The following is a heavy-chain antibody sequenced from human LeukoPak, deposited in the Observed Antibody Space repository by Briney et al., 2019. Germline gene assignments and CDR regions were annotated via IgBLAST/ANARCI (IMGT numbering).Heavy chain of an antibody. V-gene: IGHV3-48*01. Sequence: GGSLRLSCAASGFTFSSYAMNWVRQAPGKGLEWLSYISSDSSTIYSADSVKGRFTISRDNAKNSLYLQMHSLRAEDTAVYYCAREYGGIDYWGQGTLVNGSS. D-gene: IGHD2-8*01. CDR3: AREYGGIDY. CDR2: ISSDSSTI. CDR1: GFTFSSYA. J-gene: IGHJ4*02.